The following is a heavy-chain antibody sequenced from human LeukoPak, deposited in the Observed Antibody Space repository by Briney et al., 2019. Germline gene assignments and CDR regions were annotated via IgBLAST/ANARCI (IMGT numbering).Heavy chain of an antibody. CDR1: GFTFSNSW. V-gene: IGHV3-74*01. CDR3: ASTNYRGGSTGYNWFDP. J-gene: IGHJ5*02. D-gene: IGHD2-15*01. Sequence: GGSLRLSCAASGFTFSNSWLHWVRQAPGKGLVWVSRINERGSSTSYADSVKGRFTISRDNAKNTLYLQMNSLRAEDTAVYYCASTNYRGGSTGYNWFDPWGQGTLVTVSS. CDR2: INERGSST.